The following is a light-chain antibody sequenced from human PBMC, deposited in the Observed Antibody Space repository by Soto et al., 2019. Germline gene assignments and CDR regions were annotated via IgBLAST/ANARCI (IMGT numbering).Light chain of an antibody. V-gene: IGKV1-6*01. Sequence: AIQMTQSPSSLSASVGDRVTITCRASQAMGNDLTWYQQKPGKAPNLLIFAASSLQSGVPSRFSGSGSGTDFTLTISSLQPEDFATYYCLQDYNYPLTFGQGTKLEIK. CDR1: QAMGND. CDR3: LQDYNYPLT. CDR2: AAS. J-gene: IGKJ2*01.